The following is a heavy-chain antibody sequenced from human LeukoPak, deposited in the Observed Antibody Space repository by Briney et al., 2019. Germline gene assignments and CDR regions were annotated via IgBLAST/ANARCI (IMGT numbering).Heavy chain of an antibody. CDR2: ISAYNGNT. D-gene: IGHD4-17*01. CDR1: GGTFSSYA. CDR3: ARAYGDYPLNWFDP. J-gene: IGHJ5*02. V-gene: IGHV1-18*01. Sequence: ASVKVSCKASGGTFSSYAISWVRQAPGQGLEWMGWISAYNGNTNYAQKLQGRVTMTTDTSTSTAYMELRSLRSDDTAVYYCARAYGDYPLNWFDPWGQGTLVTVSS.